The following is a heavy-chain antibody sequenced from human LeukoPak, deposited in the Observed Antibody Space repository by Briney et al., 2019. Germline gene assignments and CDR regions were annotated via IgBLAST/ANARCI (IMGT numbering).Heavy chain of an antibody. V-gene: IGHV3-13*01. CDR2: IGTASDT. CDR3: ARGPPRGKYYYMDV. D-gene: IGHD1-1*01. CDR1: GFTFSRFD. J-gene: IGHJ6*03. Sequence: PGGALRLSCAASGFTFSRFDLHWVRQPTGQGVESVSTIGTASDTYYPGSVEGRFTLSRDNAKNSLYLQMNSLTAGDTAVYYCARGPPRGKYYYMDVWGKGTTVTVSS.